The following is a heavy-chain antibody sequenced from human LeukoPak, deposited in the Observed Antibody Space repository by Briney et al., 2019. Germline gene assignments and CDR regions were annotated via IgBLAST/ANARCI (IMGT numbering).Heavy chain of an antibody. CDR3: ARFPFAPYSNSWYGVDY. J-gene: IGHJ4*02. D-gene: IGHD6-13*01. CDR2: INPNSGGT. Sequence: ASVKVSCKASGYTFTGYYMHWVRQAPGQGLEWMGWINPNSGGTNYAQKFQGRVTMTRDTSINTAYMELSRLRSDDTAVYYCARFPFAPYSNSWYGVDYWGQGTLVTVSS. CDR1: GYTFTGYY. V-gene: IGHV1-2*02.